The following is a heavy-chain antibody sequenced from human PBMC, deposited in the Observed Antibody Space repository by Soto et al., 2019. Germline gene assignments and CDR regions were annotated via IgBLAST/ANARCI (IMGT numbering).Heavy chain of an antibody. J-gene: IGHJ4*02. V-gene: IGHV4-31*03. Sequence: SETLSLTCIVSGDSISTSFYYWGWIRQHPGKGLEWIGNIDYSGSTHYNASLKSRVTISVDTSKNQFSLKLSSVTAADTAVYYCARGDTAMAPVDYWGQGTLVTVSS. CDR2: IDYSGST. CDR1: GDSISTSFYY. CDR3: ARGDTAMAPVDY. D-gene: IGHD5-18*01.